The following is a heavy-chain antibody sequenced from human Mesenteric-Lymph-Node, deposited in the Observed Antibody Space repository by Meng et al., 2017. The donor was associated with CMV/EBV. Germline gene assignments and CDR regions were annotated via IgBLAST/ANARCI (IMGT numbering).Heavy chain of an antibody. V-gene: IGHV2-70D*14. J-gene: IGHJ5*01. Sequence: SGPTLVKPTQTLTLTCTFSGFPLSTSGMRVSWIRQPPGKALEWLARIDWDDDKFYSTSLKTRLTISKDTSKNQVVLTMTNMDPVDTAMYYCVRMGADGYSQFDSWGQGILVTVSS. CDR2: IDWDDDK. CDR3: VRMGADGYSQFDS. CDR1: GFPLSTSGMR. D-gene: IGHD5-24*01.